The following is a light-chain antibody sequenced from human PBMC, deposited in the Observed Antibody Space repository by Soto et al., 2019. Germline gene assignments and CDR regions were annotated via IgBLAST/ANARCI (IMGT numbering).Light chain of an antibody. CDR3: SSYTISSTWV. J-gene: IGLJ7*01. CDR1: SSDVGGYNY. Sequence: QSALTQPASVSGSPGQSITISCTGTSSDVGGYNYVSWYQQHPGKAPKLMIYEVSNRPSGVSNRFSGSKSGNTASLTISELQAEDEADYYCSSYTISSTWVFGGGTQLTVL. V-gene: IGLV2-14*01. CDR2: EVS.